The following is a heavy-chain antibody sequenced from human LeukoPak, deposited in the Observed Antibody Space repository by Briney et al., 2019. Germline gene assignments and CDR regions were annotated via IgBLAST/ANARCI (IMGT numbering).Heavy chain of an antibody. J-gene: IGHJ4*02. CDR3: ARYCSSTSCFEARSASYYFDY. CDR1: GYTFTGYY. Sequence: GASVKVSCEASGYTFTGYYMHWVRQAPGQGLEWMGRINPNSGGTNYAQKFQGRVTMTRDTSISTAYMELSRLRSDDTAVYYCARYCSSTSCFEARSASYYFDYWGQGTLVTVSS. CDR2: INPNSGGT. D-gene: IGHD2-2*01. V-gene: IGHV1-2*06.